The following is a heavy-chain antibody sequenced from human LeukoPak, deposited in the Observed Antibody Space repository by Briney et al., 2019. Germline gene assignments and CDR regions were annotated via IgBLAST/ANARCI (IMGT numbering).Heavy chain of an antibody. CDR2: IYSGGST. D-gene: IGHD2-21*02. V-gene: IGHV3-66*02. CDR3: AREVTRRSWFDP. Sequence: PGGSLRLSCAASGFTVSSNYMSWVRQAPGKGLEWVSVIYSGGSTYYADSVKGRFTISSDNSKNTLYLQMNSLRAEDTAVYYCAREVTRRSWFDPWGQGTLVTVSS. CDR1: GFTVSSNY. J-gene: IGHJ5*02.